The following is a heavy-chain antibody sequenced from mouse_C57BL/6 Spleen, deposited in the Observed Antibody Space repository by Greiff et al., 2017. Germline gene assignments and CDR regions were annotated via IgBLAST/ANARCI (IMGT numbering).Heavy chain of an antibody. CDR3: ARKPYYGSSCYYAMDY. J-gene: IGHJ4*01. Sequence: QVQLKQSGPGLVQPSQSLSITCTVSGFSLTSYGVHWVRQSPGKGLEWLGVIWSGGSTDYNAAFISRLSISKANSKSQVFFKMNSLQADDTAIYYCARKPYYGSSCYYAMDYWGQGTSVTVSS. V-gene: IGHV2-2*01. CDR2: IWSGGST. D-gene: IGHD1-1*01. CDR1: GFSLTSYG.